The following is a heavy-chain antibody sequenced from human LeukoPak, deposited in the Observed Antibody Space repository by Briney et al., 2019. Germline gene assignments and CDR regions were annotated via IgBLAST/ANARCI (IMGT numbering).Heavy chain of an antibody. D-gene: IGHD3-22*01. CDR1: GFTVSDYS. CDR2: ISGSGSYT. Sequence: GGSLRLSCAASGFTVSDYSMSWVRQAPGKGLEWVSAISGSGSYTDYADSVKGRFTISKDLSKDTLYMRMSSLRAEDTAVYFCAKRRYDSSGHFDSWGQGTLVTVSS. J-gene: IGHJ4*02. CDR3: AKRRYDSSGHFDS. V-gene: IGHV3-23*01.